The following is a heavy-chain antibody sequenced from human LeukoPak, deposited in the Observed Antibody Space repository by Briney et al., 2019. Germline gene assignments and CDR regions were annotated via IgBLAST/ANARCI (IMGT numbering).Heavy chain of an antibody. Sequence: GASVKVSCKASGYTFTSYGISWVRQAPGQGREWMGWVSAYNGNTNYAQKLQGRVTMTTDTSTSTAYMELRSLRSDDTAVYYCARDGDYDILTGRASNYYMDVWGKGTTVTVSS. CDR2: VSAYNGNT. D-gene: IGHD3-9*01. J-gene: IGHJ6*03. CDR1: GYTFTSYG. CDR3: ARDGDYDILTGRASNYYMDV. V-gene: IGHV1-18*01.